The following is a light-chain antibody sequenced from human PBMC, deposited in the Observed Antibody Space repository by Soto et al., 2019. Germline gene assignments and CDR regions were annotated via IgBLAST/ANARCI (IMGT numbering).Light chain of an antibody. CDR1: QSIGNY. CDR3: QQYNTWPRT. J-gene: IGKJ1*01. V-gene: IGKV3-11*01. Sequence: EVVLTQSPATLSLSPGEGATLSCRASQSIGNYLAWYQQKPGQAPRLLIYATSNRATGIPARFSGSGSGTDFTLSISSLQSEDFAVYYCQQYNTWPRTFGQGTKVDIK. CDR2: ATS.